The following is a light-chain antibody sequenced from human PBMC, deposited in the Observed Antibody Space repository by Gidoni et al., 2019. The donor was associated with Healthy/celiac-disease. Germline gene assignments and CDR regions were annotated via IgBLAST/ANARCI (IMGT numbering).Light chain of an antibody. CDR2: AAS. Sequence: IQMTQSPSSLSASVGDRVTITCRASQSITIFLNWYQQKPGKAPKLLIYAASSLQSGVPSRFSGSGSGTDFTLTISSLQPEDFASYYCQQSYITPQTFGLGTKVEIK. V-gene: IGKV1-39*01. J-gene: IGKJ1*01. CDR1: QSITIF. CDR3: QQSYITPQT.